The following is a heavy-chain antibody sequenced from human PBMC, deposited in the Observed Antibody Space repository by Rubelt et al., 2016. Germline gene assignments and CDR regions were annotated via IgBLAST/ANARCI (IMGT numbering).Heavy chain of an antibody. CDR1: GYTFTSYY. CDR3: ARGMYYDFWSGYYPYYYYYGMDV. J-gene: IGHJ6*02. D-gene: IGHD3-3*01. V-gene: IGHV1-46*01. Sequence: QVQLVQSGAEVKKPGASVKVSCKASGYTFTSYYMHWVRQAPGQGLEWMGIINPSGGSTSYAQKFQGRVTMTRDTSISTAYMELSSLRSEDTAVYYCARGMYYDFWSGYYPYYYYYGMDVWGQGTTVTVSS. CDR2: INPSGGST.